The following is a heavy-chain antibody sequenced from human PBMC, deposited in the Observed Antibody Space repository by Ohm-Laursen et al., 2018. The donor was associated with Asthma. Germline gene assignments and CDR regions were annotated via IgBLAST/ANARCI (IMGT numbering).Heavy chain of an antibody. CDR2: ISYDGSNK. V-gene: IGHV3-30-3*01. CDR1: GFTFSSYA. Sequence: SLRLSCAASGFTFSSYAMHWVRQAPGKGLEWVAVISYDGSNKYYADSVKGRFTISRDNSKNTLYLRMNSLRAEDTAVYYCARVSTYYFYYYYGMDVWGQGTTVTVSS. J-gene: IGHJ6*02. CDR3: ARVSTYYFYYYYGMDV. D-gene: IGHD3-10*01.